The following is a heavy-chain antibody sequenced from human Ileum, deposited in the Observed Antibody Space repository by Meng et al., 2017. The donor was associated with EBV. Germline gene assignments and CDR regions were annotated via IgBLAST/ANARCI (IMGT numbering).Heavy chain of an antibody. CDR3: ARHHHSPTFDY. V-gene: IGHV4-39*01. Sequence: VQLPELVPGLVKPSEALYLTCTVSGGSISISSYYWAWIRQPPGEGLEWIGIVVYSGTTYYTSSLKSRVSISVDTSKNQFSLKLSSVTAADTAVYYCARHHHSPTFDYWGQGTLVTVSS. D-gene: IGHD1-14*01. CDR1: GGSISISSYY. J-gene: IGHJ4*02. CDR2: VVYSGTT.